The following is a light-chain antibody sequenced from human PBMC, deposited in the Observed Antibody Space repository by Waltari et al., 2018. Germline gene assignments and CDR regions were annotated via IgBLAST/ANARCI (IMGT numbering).Light chain of an antibody. V-gene: IGLV1-44*01. CDR2: GDD. CDR1: SANIGSKT. J-gene: IGLJ2*01. Sequence: QSVLTQPPSASGAPGQRVTISCSGGSANIGSKTINWYQHLPGTAPKLLIYGDDQRPSWAPDRFSASKSGNSGSLAIGGLRSEDEGDYYCAAWIDSLNGVAFGGGTKLTVL. CDR3: AAWIDSLNGVA.